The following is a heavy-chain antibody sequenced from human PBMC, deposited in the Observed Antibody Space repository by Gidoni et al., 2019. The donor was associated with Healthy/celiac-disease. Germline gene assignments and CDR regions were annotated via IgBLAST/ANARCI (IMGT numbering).Heavy chain of an antibody. D-gene: IGHD6-19*01. CDR2: ISYDGGNK. CDR1: GFTFSSYA. Sequence: QVQLVESGGGVVQPGRSLRLSCAASGFTFSSYAMHWVRQAPGKGLEWVAVISYDGGNKYYADSVKGRFTISRDNSKNTLYLQMNSLRAEDTAVYYCAREAAPNSSGWYYFDYWGQGTLVTVSS. J-gene: IGHJ4*02. V-gene: IGHV3-30-3*01. CDR3: AREAAPNSSGWYYFDY.